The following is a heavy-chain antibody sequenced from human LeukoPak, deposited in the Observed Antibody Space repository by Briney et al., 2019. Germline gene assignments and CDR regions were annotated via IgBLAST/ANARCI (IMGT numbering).Heavy chain of an antibody. CDR2: IRNDGGYT. J-gene: IGHJ4*02. CDR3: AVLSNDYGDYYFDY. CDR1: GFTFSSYG. Sequence: AGGSLRLSCAASGFTFSSYGMHWVRQAPGKGLECVSFIRNDGGYTFYAGSVRGRFTISRDNSKNTLYMQMNSLRAEDTAVYYCAVLSNDYGDYYFDYWGQGTLVTVSS. D-gene: IGHD4-17*01. V-gene: IGHV3-30*02.